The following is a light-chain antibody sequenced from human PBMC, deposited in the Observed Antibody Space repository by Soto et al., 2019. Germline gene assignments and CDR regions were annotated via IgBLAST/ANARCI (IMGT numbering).Light chain of an antibody. CDR1: QTVTNKY. J-gene: IGKJ4*01. Sequence: EIVLTQSPDTLSVSPGERATLSCRASQTVTNKYLGWYQQKPGQAPRLLIYGASIRATGIPDRFSGSGSGTDFTLTISRLEPDDFAVYFCQQYGTRPLTFGGGTKVGIK. CDR3: QQYGTRPLT. CDR2: GAS. V-gene: IGKV3-20*01.